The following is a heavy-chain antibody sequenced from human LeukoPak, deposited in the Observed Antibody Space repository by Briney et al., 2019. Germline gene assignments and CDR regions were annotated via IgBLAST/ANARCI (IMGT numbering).Heavy chain of an antibody. CDR1: GFTVSSNY. CDR2: IYHSGST. J-gene: IGHJ4*02. CDR3: ASSVGIAAAAGTPPDY. Sequence: GSLRLSCAASGFTVSSNYMSWVRQPPGKGLEWIGEIYHSGSTNYNPSLKSRVTISVDKSKNQFSLKLSSVTAADTAVYYCASSVGIAAAAGTPPDYWGQGTLVTVSS. D-gene: IGHD6-13*01. V-gene: IGHV4-4*02.